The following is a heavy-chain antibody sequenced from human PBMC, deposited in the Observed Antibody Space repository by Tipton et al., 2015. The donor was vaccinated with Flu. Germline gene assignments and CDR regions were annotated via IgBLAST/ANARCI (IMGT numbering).Heavy chain of an antibody. J-gene: IGHJ4*02. CDR1: GGSISSGDYY. V-gene: IGHV4-30-4*01. D-gene: IGHD3-22*01. Sequence: TLSLTCTISGGSISSGDYYWSWIRQSPGKGLEWLGYIYHSGNTYYNPSLNSRITISVDASKNQFSLKLSSVTAADTAVYCCARDTNYYDNGIDNWGQGTLVTVSS. CDR2: IYHSGNT. CDR3: ARDTNYYDNGIDN.